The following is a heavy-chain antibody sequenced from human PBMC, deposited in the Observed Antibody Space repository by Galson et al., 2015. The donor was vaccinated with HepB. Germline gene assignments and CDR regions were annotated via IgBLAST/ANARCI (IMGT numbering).Heavy chain of an antibody. Sequence: SLRLSCAASGFPFSIYAMSWVRQAPGRGLEWVSGISGDGGNTYYADSVKGRFTISRDNSKNTLFLQMNSLRVEDTAIYYCAKDRSSWYYYYGMDVWGQGTPVTVSS. CDR2: ISGDGGNT. V-gene: IGHV3-23*01. J-gene: IGHJ6*02. CDR3: AKDRSSWYYYYGMDV. D-gene: IGHD6-13*01. CDR1: GFPFSIYA.